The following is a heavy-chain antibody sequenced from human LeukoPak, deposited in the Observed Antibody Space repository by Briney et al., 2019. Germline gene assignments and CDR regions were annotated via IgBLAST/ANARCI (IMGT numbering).Heavy chain of an antibody. CDR2: IYHSGST. Sequence: SETLSLTCTVSGYSISSGHYWGWIRQPPGKGLEWIGSIYHSGSTHYNPTLKSRVTISVDTSKNQFSLKLSSVTAADTAVYYCARETSQKGAHYMDVWGKGTTVTISS. J-gene: IGHJ6*03. D-gene: IGHD3-16*01. CDR3: ARETSQKGAHYMDV. CDR1: GYSISSGHY. V-gene: IGHV4-38-2*02.